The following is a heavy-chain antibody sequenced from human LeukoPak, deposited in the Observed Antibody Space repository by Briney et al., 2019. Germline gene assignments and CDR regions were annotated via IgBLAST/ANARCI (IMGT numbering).Heavy chain of an antibody. V-gene: IGHV1-8*01. CDR1: GYTFTSYD. CDR2: MNPNSGNT. D-gene: IGHD2-15*01. J-gene: IGHJ4*02. Sequence: ASVKVSCKASGYTFTSYDINWVRQATGQGLEWTGWMNPNSGNTGYAQKFQGRVTMTRNTSISTAYMELSSLGSEDTAVYYCASGSYCSGGSCLSYWGQGTLVTVSS. CDR3: ASGSYCSGGSCLSY.